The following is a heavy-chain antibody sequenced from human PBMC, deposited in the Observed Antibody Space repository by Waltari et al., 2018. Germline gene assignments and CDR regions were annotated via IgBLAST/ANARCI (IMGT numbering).Heavy chain of an antibody. D-gene: IGHD3-3*01. CDR2: IYSGGST. Sequence: EVQLLESGGGLVQPGGSMRLSCAASGFTFSRYAMSWVRQAPGKGLEWVSVIYSGGSTYYADSVKGRFTISRDNSKNTLYLQMNSLRAEDTAVYYCAKDLTGVVIDAFDIWGQGTMVTVSS. CDR3: AKDLTGVVIDAFDI. J-gene: IGHJ3*02. V-gene: IGHV3-23*03. CDR1: GFTFSRYA.